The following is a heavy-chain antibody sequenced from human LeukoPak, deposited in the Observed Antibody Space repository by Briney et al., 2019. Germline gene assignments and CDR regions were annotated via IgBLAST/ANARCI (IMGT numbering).Heavy chain of an antibody. CDR3: ASPLGGSGYFGY. CDR2: IYYSVST. D-gene: IGHD3-3*01. J-gene: IGHJ4*02. Sequence: GSLRLSCAASGFTFSDYYMSWIRQAPGKGLEWIGSIYYSVSTYYNPSLKSRVAISVDTSKNQFSLKLSSVTAADTAVYYCASPLGGSGYFGYWGQGTLVTVSS. V-gene: IGHV4-59*05. CDR1: GFTFSDYY.